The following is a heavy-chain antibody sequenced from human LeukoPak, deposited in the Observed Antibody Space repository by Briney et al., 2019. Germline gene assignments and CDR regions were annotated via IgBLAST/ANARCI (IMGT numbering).Heavy chain of an antibody. CDR2: ISGNGGTT. J-gene: IGHJ4*02. Sequence: GGSLRLSCAASGFSFDSYGLSWVRQAPGKGLQWVSYISGNGGTTYYADSVEGRFTISRDNSKNTLYLQMNSLRAEDTAVYYCARIERGYSYAYFDYWGQGTLVTVSS. CDR3: ARIERGYSYAYFDY. V-gene: IGHV3-23*01. D-gene: IGHD5-18*01. CDR1: GFSFDSYG.